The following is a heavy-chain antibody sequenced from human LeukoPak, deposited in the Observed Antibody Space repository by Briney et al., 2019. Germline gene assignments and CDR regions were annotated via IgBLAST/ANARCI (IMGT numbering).Heavy chain of an antibody. D-gene: IGHD3-22*01. Sequence: GGSLRLSCAASGFIFSNNIMNWVRQAPGKELEWVSVSADGGDIYYADSVNGRFTISRDNSKNTLHLQMDSLRAEDTAVYYCAKDPPHSDRSIYSDNSWGQGTLVTVSS. J-gene: IGHJ4*02. V-gene: IGHV3-23*01. CDR2: SADGGDI. CDR1: GFIFSNNI. CDR3: AKDPPHSDRSIYSDNS.